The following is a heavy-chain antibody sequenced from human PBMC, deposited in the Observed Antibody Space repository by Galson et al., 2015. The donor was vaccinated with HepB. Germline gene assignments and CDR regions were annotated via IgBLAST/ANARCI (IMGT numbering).Heavy chain of an antibody. Sequence: SVKVSCKASGGTFSSYAISWVRQAPGQGLEWMGGIIPIFGTANYAQKFQGRVTITADESTSTAYMELSSLRSEDTAVYYCAGRSGYGPFNWFDPWGQGTLVTVSS. V-gene: IGHV1-69*13. J-gene: IGHJ5*02. CDR2: IIPIFGTA. CDR1: GGTFSSYA. D-gene: IGHD3-3*01. CDR3: AGRSGYGPFNWFDP.